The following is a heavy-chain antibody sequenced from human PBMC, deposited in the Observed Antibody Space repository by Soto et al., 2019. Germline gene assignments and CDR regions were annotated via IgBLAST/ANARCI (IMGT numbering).Heavy chain of an antibody. J-gene: IGHJ4*02. CDR3: ARVQAGTIDY. Sequence: PSETLSLTCTVSGGSISSYNWSWLRQPPGKGLEWIGYIYYSGSTNYNPSLKSRVTISVDTSKNQFSLKLSSVTAADTAVYSCARVQAGTIDYWGQRALVTVSS. CDR1: GGSISSYN. D-gene: IGHD1-1*01. CDR2: IYYSGST. V-gene: IGHV4-59*01.